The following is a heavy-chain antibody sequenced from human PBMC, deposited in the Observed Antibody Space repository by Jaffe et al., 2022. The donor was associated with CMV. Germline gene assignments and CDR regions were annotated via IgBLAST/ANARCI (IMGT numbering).Heavy chain of an antibody. CDR1: GGSFSGYY. J-gene: IGHJ4*02. Sequence: QVQLQQWGAGLLKPSETLSLTCAVYGGSFSGYYWSWIRQPPGKGLEWIGEINHSGSTNYNPSLKSRVTISVDTSKNQFSLKLSSVTAADTAVYYCARGAPENWNHDYWGQGTLVTVSS. V-gene: IGHV4-34*01. D-gene: IGHD1-1*01. CDR3: ARGAPENWNHDY. CDR2: INHSGST.